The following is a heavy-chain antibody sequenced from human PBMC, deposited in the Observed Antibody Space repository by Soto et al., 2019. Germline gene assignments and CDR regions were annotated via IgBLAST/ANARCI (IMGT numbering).Heavy chain of an antibody. V-gene: IGHV1-69*13. J-gene: IGHJ4*02. CDR3: ARTAPFGTTVLYYFDY. D-gene: IGHD1-7*01. CDR2: IIPIFGTA. CDR1: GGTFSSYA. Sequence: ASVKVSCKASGGTFSSYAISWVRQAPGQGLEWMGGIIPIFGTANYAQKFQGRVTITADESTSTAYMELSSPRSEDTAVYYCARTAPFGTTVLYYFDYWGQGTLVTVSS.